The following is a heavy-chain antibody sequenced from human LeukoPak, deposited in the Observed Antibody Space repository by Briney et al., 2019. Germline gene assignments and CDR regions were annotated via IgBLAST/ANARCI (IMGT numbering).Heavy chain of an antibody. D-gene: IGHD4-23*01. J-gene: IGHJ4*02. CDR1: GGSISSYY. Sequence: SETLSLTCTVSGGSISSYYWSWIRQPPGKGLEWIGYIYTSGSTNYNPSLKSRVTISVDTSKNQFSLKLSSVTAADTAVYYCARLPAHGGNGGYYFDCWGQGTLVTVSS. CDR2: IYTSGST. V-gene: IGHV4-4*09. CDR3: ARLPAHGGNGGYYFDC.